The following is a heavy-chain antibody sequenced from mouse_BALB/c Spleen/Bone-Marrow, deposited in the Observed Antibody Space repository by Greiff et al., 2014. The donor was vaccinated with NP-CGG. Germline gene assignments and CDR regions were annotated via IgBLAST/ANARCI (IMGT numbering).Heavy chain of an antibody. D-gene: IGHD2-14*01. Sequence: EVKLVESGGGLVKPGGSLKLSCAASGFTFSDYYMYWVRQTPEKRLEWVATISDGGSYTYYPDSVKGRFTIPRDIAKNNLYLQMSSLKSEDTAMYYCARDRGVQGYAMDYWGQGTSVTVSS. CDR3: ARDRGVQGYAMDY. V-gene: IGHV5-4*02. CDR2: ISDGGSYT. CDR1: GFTFSDYY. J-gene: IGHJ4*01.